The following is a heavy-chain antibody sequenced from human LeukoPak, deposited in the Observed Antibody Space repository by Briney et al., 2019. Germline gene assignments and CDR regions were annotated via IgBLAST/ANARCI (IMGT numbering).Heavy chain of an antibody. D-gene: IGHD1-26*01. CDR1: GYSFTNYD. CDR2: MNPNSGNT. V-gene: IGHV1-8*03. CDR3: ARDLSGSQRGGYFDY. J-gene: IGHJ4*02. Sequence: GASVKVSCKTSGYSFTNYDINWVRQATGQGLEWMGWMNPNSGNTGFAQKFQGRVTITRNTSISTAYMELSSLRSEDTAVYYCARDLSGSQRGGYFDYWGQGTLVTASS.